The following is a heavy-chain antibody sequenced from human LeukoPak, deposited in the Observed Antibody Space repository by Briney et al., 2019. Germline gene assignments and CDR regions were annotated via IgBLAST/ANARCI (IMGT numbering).Heavy chain of an antibody. CDR2: VSNTNT. Sequence: KTGGSLRLSCAASGFNFGSYTINWVRQAPGKGLEWVSSVSNTNTYYAHSVKGRFTISRDNAKNSVFLQMSSLGDEDTALYFCARDDYGDSHFDYWGQGILVTVSS. CDR3: ARDDYGDSHFDY. J-gene: IGHJ4*01. CDR1: GFNFGSYT. V-gene: IGHV3-21*01. D-gene: IGHD4-17*01.